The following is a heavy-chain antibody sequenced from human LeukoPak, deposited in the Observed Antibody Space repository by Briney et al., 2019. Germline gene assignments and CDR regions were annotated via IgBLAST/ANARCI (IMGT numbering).Heavy chain of an antibody. CDR1: GGSISSYY. J-gene: IGHJ5*02. D-gene: IGHD2-21*01. CDR2: IYYSGST. CDR3: ARVIHWFDP. V-gene: IGHV4-59*01. Sequence: SETLSLTCTVSGGSISSYYWSWIRQPPGKGLEWIGYIYYSGSTNYNPSLKSRVTKSVDTSKNQFSLKLSSVTAADTAVYYCARVIHWFDPWGQGTLVTVSS.